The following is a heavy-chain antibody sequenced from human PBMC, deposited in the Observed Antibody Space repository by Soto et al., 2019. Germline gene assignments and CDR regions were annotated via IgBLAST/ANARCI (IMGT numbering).Heavy chain of an antibody. CDR1: TFTFRTYW. CDR2: INQDGSEM. J-gene: IGHJ6*02. CDR3: AKGPVVPAVTYYYGMDV. Sequence: QPGGSLRLSCTASTFTFRTYWMSWVRQAPGKGLEWVANINQDGSEMFYLDSVKGRFTISRDNAKNSLFLQMNSLRAEDTAVYYCAKGPVVPAVTYYYGMDVWGQGTTVTVSS. D-gene: IGHD2-2*01. V-gene: IGHV3-7*01.